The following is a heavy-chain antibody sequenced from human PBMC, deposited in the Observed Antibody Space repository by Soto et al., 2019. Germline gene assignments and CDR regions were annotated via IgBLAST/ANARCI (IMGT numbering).Heavy chain of an antibody. CDR3: ACNRVFGDYGMDV. CDR2: INDSAGSI. CDR1: GFTFSSYA. V-gene: IGHV3-23*01. J-gene: IGHJ6*02. Sequence: EVQLLESGGGLVQPGGSLRLSCAASGFTFSSYAMRWVRQAPGKGLEWVSGINDSAGSIYYADSVKGRFTISRDNSMNTLYLQMNSLRAEDTAVYYCACNRVFGDYGMDVWGQGTTVTVSS. D-gene: IGHD3-10*02.